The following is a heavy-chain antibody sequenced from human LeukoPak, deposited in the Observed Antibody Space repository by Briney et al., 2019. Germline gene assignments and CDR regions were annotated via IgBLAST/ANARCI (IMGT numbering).Heavy chain of an antibody. CDR1: GGSISSSNW. D-gene: IGHD6-19*01. J-gene: IGHJ4*02. CDR2: IYHSGST. CDR3: ARHLSSVWYYFDY. Sequence: PSETLSLTCAVSGGSISSSNWWSWVRQPPGKGLEWIGEIYHSGSTNYNPSLKSRVTISVDKSKNQFSLKLSSVAAADTAVYYCARHLSSVWYYFDYWGQGTLVTVSS. V-gene: IGHV4-4*02.